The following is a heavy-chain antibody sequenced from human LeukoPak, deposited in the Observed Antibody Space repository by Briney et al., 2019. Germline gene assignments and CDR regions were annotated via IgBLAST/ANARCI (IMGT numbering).Heavy chain of an antibody. J-gene: IGHJ4*02. Sequence: PSETLSLTCTVSGYSMSSGYYWGWIRQPPERGLEWIGSMYHTGSTYYNPSLKSRVTISVDTSKNQFYLKLSSVTAADTAVYYCARDRNRDSGDYWGQGTLVTVSS. V-gene: IGHV4-38-2*02. D-gene: IGHD3-10*01. CDR2: MYHTGST. CDR1: GYSMSSGYY. CDR3: ARDRNRDSGDY.